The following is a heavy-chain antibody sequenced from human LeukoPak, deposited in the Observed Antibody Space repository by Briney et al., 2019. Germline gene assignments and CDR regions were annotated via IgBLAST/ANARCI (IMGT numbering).Heavy chain of an antibody. CDR1: GYIFTGYY. D-gene: IGHD1-26*01. CDR2: ISTYNGNT. V-gene: IGHV1-18*04. CDR3: ARDFTGGNYFNDY. J-gene: IGHJ4*02. Sequence: GASVKVSCKASGYIFTGYYMHWVRQAPGQGLEWMGWISTYNGNTNYAQNLQGRVTMTTDTSTSAAYMELRSLRSDDTAVYYCARDFTGGNYFNDYWGQGTLVTVSS.